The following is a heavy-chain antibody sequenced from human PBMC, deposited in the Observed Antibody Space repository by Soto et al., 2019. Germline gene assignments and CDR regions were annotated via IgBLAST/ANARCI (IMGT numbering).Heavy chain of an antibody. J-gene: IGHJ6*02. D-gene: IGHD5-18*01. V-gene: IGHV1-69*13. Sequence: SVKVSCKASGGSFTYTLSWVRHSPGQGLEWMGGIIPIFGTANYAQKFQGRVTITADESTKTAYMELSTLRSEDTAVYYCARLHSHGTYGMDVWGQGTTVTVSS. CDR1: GGSFTYT. CDR3: ARLHSHGTYGMDV. CDR2: IIPIFGTA.